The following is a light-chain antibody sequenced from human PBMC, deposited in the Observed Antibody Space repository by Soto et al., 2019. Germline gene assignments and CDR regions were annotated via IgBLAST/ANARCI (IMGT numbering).Light chain of an antibody. J-gene: IGKJ2*01. CDR2: DAS. CDR1: QSVRYN. CDR3: HHYSVPMYT. Sequence: EIVMTQFPATLSVSPGESATLSCRTSQSVRYNLAWYQQRPGQSPRLLIYDASTRAAGIPARFSVSGSATAFTLIISSLQSEDFALYYCHHYSVPMYTFGQGIKLV. V-gene: IGKV3-15*01.